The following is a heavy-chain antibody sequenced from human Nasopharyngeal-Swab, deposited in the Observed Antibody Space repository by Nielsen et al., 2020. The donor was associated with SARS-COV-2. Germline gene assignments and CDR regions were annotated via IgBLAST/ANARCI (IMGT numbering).Heavy chain of an antibody. Sequence: SLKISCTASGFTFDDYAMHWVRQAPGKGLEWVSGISWNSGSIGYADSVKGRFTISRDNAKNSLYLQMNSLRAEDTALYYCAKDASIDFWSGYVAYGMDVWGQGTTVTVSS. V-gene: IGHV3-9*01. CDR2: ISWNSGSI. CDR1: GFTFDDYA. J-gene: IGHJ6*02. D-gene: IGHD3-3*01. CDR3: AKDASIDFWSGYVAYGMDV.